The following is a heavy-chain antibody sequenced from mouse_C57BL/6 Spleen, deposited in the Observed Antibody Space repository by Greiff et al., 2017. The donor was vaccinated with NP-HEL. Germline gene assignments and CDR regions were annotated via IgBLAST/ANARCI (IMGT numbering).Heavy chain of an antibody. D-gene: IGHD1-1*01. CDR2: IHPNSGST. Sequence: QVQLQQPGAELVKPGASVKLSCKASGYTFTSYWMHWVKQRPGQGLEWIGMIHPNSGSTNYNEKFKSKATLTVDKSSSTAYIQLSSLTSEDSAVYYCARAITAVVATDYWGQGTTLTVSS. V-gene: IGHV1-64*01. J-gene: IGHJ2*01. CDR1: GYTFTSYW. CDR3: ARAITAVVATDY.